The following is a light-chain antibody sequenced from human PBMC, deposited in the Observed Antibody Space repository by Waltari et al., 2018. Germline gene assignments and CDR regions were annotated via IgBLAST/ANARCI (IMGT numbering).Light chain of an antibody. CDR1: LSLLHSNGHNY. Sequence: IVMTQSALSLPVTSGVPASMSCRSSLSLLHSNGHNYLAWYLQKPGQSTQLLVYFGSNLHPVVPDRFSGSGSGTDFTLKISRVEAEEFGVYYCMQSLTSLWTFGQGTKVDIK. J-gene: IGKJ1*01. CDR3: MQSLTSLWT. CDR2: FGS. V-gene: IGKV2-28*01.